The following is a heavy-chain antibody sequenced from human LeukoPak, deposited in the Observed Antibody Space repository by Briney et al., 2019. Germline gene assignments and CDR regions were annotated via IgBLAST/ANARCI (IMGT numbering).Heavy chain of an antibody. CDR2: IIPILGIA. J-gene: IGHJ4*02. D-gene: IGHD4-17*01. Sequence: SVKVSCKASGGTFSSYAISWVRQAPGQGLEWMGRIIPILGIASYAQKFQGRVTITADKSTSTAYMELSSLRSEDTAVYYCARARTTVTTIDYWGQGTLVTVSS. CDR3: ARARTTVTTIDY. CDR1: GGTFSSYA. V-gene: IGHV1-69*04.